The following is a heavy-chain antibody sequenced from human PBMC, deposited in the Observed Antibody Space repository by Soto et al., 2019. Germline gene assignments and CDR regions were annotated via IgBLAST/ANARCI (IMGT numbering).Heavy chain of an antibody. J-gene: IGHJ4*02. Sequence: LSLTCSVSVGSISSGPYYWSWIRQHPGKGLEWIGYTYYSGSTYYNPSLKSRVTISLNTSKNQFSLKLSSVTAADTAVYYCARVLFYGSGSSSSYYFDYWGQGTQVTVSS. CDR2: TYYSGST. D-gene: IGHD3-10*01. CDR3: ARVLFYGSGSSSSYYFDY. V-gene: IGHV4-31*03. CDR1: VGSISSGPYY.